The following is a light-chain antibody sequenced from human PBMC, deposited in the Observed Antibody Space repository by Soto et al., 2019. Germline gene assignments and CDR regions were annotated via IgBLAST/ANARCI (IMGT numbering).Light chain of an antibody. CDR2: EVS. V-gene: IGLV2-14*01. J-gene: IGLJ1*01. CDR3: FSFTTDWTHV. CDR1: TGDIGAFNY. Sequence: QSVLTQPPSASGSPGQSVTISCTGTTGDIGAFNYVSWYQQYPGKAPKLIISEVSNRPSGVSNRFSGSKSGTAASLTISGLQTEDEADYFCFSFTTDWTHVFGTGTKVTVL.